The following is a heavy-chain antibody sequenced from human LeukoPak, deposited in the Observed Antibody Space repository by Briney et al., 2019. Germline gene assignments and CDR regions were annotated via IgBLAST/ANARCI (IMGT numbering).Heavy chain of an antibody. D-gene: IGHD5-24*01. CDR3: ASLTRRDGYNFDY. Sequence: PSQTLSLICTVSGGSISSYYWSWIRQPPGKGLECIGYISYSWSTNYNPSRKGRVTMSVDTSKNQFSLKLSSVTAADTAVYYCASLTRRDGYNFDYWGQGTLVTVSS. V-gene: IGHV4-59*08. CDR2: ISYSWST. CDR1: GGSISSYY. J-gene: IGHJ4*02.